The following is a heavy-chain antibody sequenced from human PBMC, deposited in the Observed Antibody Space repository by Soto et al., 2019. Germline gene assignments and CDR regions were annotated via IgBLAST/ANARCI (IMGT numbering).Heavy chain of an antibody. D-gene: IGHD1-26*01. V-gene: IGHV2-5*02. CDR1: GFSLTTDRVG. CDR2: IYWDDSK. CDR3: AHAYGGRSLY. Sequence: QITLKESGPTLVKPTQTLTLTCTFSGFSLTTDRVGVGWIRQPPGEALEWLAVIYWDDSKTYRPSLESRLTITRDPSEHQVGLTITNMDSLDTATYYCAHAYGGRSLYWGQGTLVTVSS. J-gene: IGHJ4*02.